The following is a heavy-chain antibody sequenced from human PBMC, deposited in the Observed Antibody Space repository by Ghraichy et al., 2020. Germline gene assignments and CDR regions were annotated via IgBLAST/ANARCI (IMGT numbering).Heavy chain of an antibody. Sequence: GGSLRLSCVVSGLYFNDAWISLVRQAPGRGLEWVGRIKNKVSGAVDYGAPVKGRFTISRDESRNTVFLQMNSLKTEDTALYFCAHNGDFYGKYRFWGQGTLVTVSS. D-gene: IGHD3-10*01. V-gene: IGHV3-15*01. J-gene: IGHJ4*02. CDR1: GLYFNDAW. CDR2: IKNKVSGAV. CDR3: AHNGDFYGKYRF.